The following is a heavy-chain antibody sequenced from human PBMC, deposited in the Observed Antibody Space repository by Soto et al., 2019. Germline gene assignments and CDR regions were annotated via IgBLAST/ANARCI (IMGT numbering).Heavy chain of an antibody. J-gene: IGHJ4*02. D-gene: IGHD3-16*01. V-gene: IGHV3-15*07. CDR1: GFSFKDAW. Sequence: EVQLVESGGGFVESGGSLRLSCAASGFSFKDAWMTWVRQAPGKGLEWVGRIKSSTDGGTADYGAAVKARFTMSRDDSKDTLYLHMDGLKREATGVYYCTSIFQLRGRLFDYWGPGTLVHVSS. CDR2: IKSSTDGGTA. CDR3: TSIFQLRGRLFDY.